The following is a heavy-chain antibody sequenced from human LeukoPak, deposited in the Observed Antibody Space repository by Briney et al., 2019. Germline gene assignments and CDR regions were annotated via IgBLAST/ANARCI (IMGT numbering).Heavy chain of an antibody. D-gene: IGHD3-10*01. Sequence: GGSLRLSCAASGFPFSNYGMNWVRQAPGKGLEWVSIITSGVGITYYADSVKGRFTISRDNSKNILYLQMNSLRAEDTAAYYCAKGDYYDFDYWGQGTLVTVSS. CDR3: AKGDYYDFDY. CDR2: ITSGVGIT. V-gene: IGHV3-23*01. CDR1: GFPFSNYG. J-gene: IGHJ4*02.